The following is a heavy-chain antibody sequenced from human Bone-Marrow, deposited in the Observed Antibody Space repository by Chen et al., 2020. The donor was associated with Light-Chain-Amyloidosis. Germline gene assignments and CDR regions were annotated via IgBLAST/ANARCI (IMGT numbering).Heavy chain of an antibody. CDR3: ARRRDGYNFDY. J-gene: IGHJ4*02. D-gene: IGHD5-12*01. Sequence: EVQLEQSGPEVKKPGESLKISCKGSGYTFPNYWIGWVRQMPGKGLEWMGVIYPDDFDASYSPSFEGQVTSSADKSITTAYLQWRSLKASDTAMYYCARRRDGYNFDYWGQGTLVTVSS. V-gene: IGHV5-51*01. CDR1: GYTFPNYW. CDR2: IYPDDFDA.